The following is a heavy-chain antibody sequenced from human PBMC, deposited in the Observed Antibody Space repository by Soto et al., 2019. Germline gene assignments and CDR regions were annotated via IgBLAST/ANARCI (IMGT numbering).Heavy chain of an antibody. Sequence: EEQLVESGGGLVQPGGSLRLSCAASGFSFSTHYMNWVRQTPGKGLEWVASINRDSTVIKYADSVKGRFTISRDNARNSLALQMNSLRAEDTAVYYGLNGDYYGGPGTLVTVSS. CDR2: INRDSTVI. V-gene: IGHV3-48*01. J-gene: IGHJ4*02. D-gene: IGHD3-16*01. CDR3: LNGDYY. CDR1: GFSFSTHY.